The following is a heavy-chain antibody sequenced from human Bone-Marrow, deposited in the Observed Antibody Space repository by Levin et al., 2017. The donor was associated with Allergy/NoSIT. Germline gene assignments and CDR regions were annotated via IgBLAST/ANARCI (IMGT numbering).Heavy chain of an antibody. CDR1: GESFTSSY. D-gene: IGHD1-1*01. J-gene: IGHJ4*02. CDR3: ARGQLRLND. V-gene: IGHV4-34*01. CDR2: INHSGGT. Sequence: SQTLSLTCAVYGESFTSSYWTWIRQPPGKGLEWIGEINHSGGTDYNPSLKSRVTISVDTSKNQFSLKLNSVTAADTAVYYCARGQLRLNDWGQGTLVTVSS.